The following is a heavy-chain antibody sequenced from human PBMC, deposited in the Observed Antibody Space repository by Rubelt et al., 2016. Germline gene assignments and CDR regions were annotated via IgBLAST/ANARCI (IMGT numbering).Heavy chain of an antibody. J-gene: IGHJ4*02. CDR3: ASGGIAARLFDY. Sequence: QVPLVQSGAEVKKPGASVTVPCKVSGYTLTELSMHWVRQDPGKGLEWLGGFDPEDGETIYAQKIQGRVTMTGDTTTDTAYMELSGLRSEDTAVYYWASGGIAARLFDYWGQGTLVTVSS. D-gene: IGHD6-6*01. CDR2: FDPEDGET. CDR1: GYTLTELS. V-gene: IGHV1-24*01.